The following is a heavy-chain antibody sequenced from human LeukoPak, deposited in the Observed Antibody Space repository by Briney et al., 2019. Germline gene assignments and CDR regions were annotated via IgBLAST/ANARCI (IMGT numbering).Heavy chain of an antibody. J-gene: IGHJ3*02. CDR1: GFTFSSYA. Sequence: GRSLRLSCAASGFTFSSYAMHWVRQAPGKGLEWVAVISYDGSNKYYADSVKGRFTISRDNSKNTLYLQMNSLRAEDTAVYYCARPHYYDSIMLAFDIWGQGTMVTVSS. CDR3: ARPHYYDSIMLAFDI. V-gene: IGHV3-30-3*01. CDR2: ISYDGSNK. D-gene: IGHD3-22*01.